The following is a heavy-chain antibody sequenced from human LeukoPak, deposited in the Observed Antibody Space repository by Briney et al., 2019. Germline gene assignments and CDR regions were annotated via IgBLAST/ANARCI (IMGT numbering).Heavy chain of an antibody. CDR3: ARIHSGWYAFDY. CDR2: TYYRSKWYN. J-gene: IGHJ4*02. V-gene: IGHV6-1*01. D-gene: IGHD6-19*01. CDR1: GDSFSSNSAA. Sequence: SQTLSLTCAISGDSFSSNSAAWHWLRQSPSRGLEWLGRTYYRSKWYNDYAVSVKSRITINPDTSKNQFSLQLNSVTPEDTAVYYCARIHSGWYAFDYWGQGTLVAVSS.